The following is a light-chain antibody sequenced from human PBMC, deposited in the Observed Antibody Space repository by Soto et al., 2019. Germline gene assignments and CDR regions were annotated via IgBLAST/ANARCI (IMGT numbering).Light chain of an antibody. CDR3: QQRSIWPWT. CDR2: DTS. CDR1: QSVSPY. V-gene: IGKV3-11*01. J-gene: IGKJ2*01. Sequence: EIVLTQSPATLSLSPGERATLSCRASQSVSPYLAWYQQKPGQTPRLLIYDTSNRATGIPARFAGSGSGTDFSLTISSLEPEDFAVYYCQQRSIWPWTFGQGTKLDIK.